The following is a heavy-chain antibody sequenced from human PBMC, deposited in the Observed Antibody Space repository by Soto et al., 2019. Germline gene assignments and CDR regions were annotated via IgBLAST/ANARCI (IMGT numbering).Heavy chain of an antibody. Sequence: GESLGLSCAASGFTVSSNYMNWVRQAPGKGLEWVSIIYSDGTTFYADSVKGRFTISRDNFKNTLYLQMNSLRAEDKAVYYCAILSNWGQGTLVTGSS. V-gene: IGHV3-53*01. J-gene: IGHJ4*02. CDR1: GFTVSSNY. CDR2: IYSDGTT. D-gene: IGHD6-6*01. CDR3: AILSN.